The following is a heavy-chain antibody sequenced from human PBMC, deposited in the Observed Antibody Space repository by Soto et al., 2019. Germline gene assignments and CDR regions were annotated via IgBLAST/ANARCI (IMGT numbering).Heavy chain of an antibody. CDR1: GYSFTRYW. CDR3: ASSSGGRSSDYYYGMDV. D-gene: IGHD2-15*01. Sequence: GESLMIYCNCSGYSFTRYWIGWVRQMPGNGLEWMGIIYPGDSDTRYSPSFQGQVTISADKSISTAYLQWSSLKASDTAMYYCASSSGGRSSDYYYGMDVWGQGTTVTVSS. J-gene: IGHJ6*02. V-gene: IGHV5-51*01. CDR2: IYPGDSDT.